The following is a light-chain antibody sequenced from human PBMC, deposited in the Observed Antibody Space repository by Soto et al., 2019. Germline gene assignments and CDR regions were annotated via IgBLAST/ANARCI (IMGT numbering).Light chain of an antibody. CDR2: DAS. CDR1: QSISSW. Sequence: DIQMPKSLSTLSASVGASFSITGRASQSISSWLAWYQQKPGKAPKLLIYDASSLESGVPSRFSGSGSGTEFTLTISSLQPDDFATYYCQQYNSYSQTFGQGTKVDIK. CDR3: QQYNSYSQT. V-gene: IGKV1-5*01. J-gene: IGKJ1*01.